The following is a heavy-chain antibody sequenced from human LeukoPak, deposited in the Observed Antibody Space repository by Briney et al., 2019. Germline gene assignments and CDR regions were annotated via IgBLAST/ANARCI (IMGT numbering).Heavy chain of an antibody. CDR3: ARDPVDGSPGGDY. Sequence: ASVKVSCKASGYTFTGYYMHWVRQAPGQGHEWMGCINPNSGGTNYAQKFQGRVTMTRDTSISTAYMELSRLRSDDTAVYDCARDPVDGSPGGDYWGQGTLVTVSS. J-gene: IGHJ4*02. CDR2: INPNSGGT. CDR1: GYTFTGYY. D-gene: IGHD1-26*01. V-gene: IGHV1-2*02.